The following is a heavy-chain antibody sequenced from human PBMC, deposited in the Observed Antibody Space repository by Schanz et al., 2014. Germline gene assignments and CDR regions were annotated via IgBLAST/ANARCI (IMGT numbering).Heavy chain of an antibody. V-gene: IGHV3-23*01. J-gene: IGHJ3*02. CDR2: ISGSGGST. Sequence: EVQLLESGGGLVQPGGSLRLSCAASGFTFSSYAMSWVRQAPGKGLEWVSAISGSGGSTYYADSVKGRFTISRDNSKNTLYLQMNSLSAEDTAGYYCAKGRFGELSAFDIWGQGTMVTVSS. CDR1: GFTFSSYA. D-gene: IGHD3-10*01. CDR3: AKGRFGELSAFDI.